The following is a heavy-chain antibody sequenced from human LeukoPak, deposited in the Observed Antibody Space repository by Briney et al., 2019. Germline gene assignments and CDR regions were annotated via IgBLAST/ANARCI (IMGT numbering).Heavy chain of an antibody. J-gene: IGHJ4*02. V-gene: IGHV1-69*13. CDR1: GGTFISYA. Sequence: SVKVSCKASGGTFISYAISWVRQAPGQGLEWMGGIIPIFGTANYAQKFQGRVTITADESTSTGYMELSSLRSEDTAVYYCASKRGYSYGLDYWGQGTLVTVSS. D-gene: IGHD5-18*01. CDR2: IIPIFGTA. CDR3: ASKRGYSYGLDY.